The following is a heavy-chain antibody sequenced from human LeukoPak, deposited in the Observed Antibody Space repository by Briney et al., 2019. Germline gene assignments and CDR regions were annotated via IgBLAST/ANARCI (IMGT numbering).Heavy chain of an antibody. Sequence: GESLKISCKGFGYSFTNYWIGWVRQMPGKGLEWMGIIYPGDSDTRYSPSFQGQVTISADRSISTAYLQWSSLKASDTAMYYCARAPDNSGYYYFLQHWGQGTLVTVSS. CDR3: ARAPDNSGYYYFLQH. V-gene: IGHV5-51*01. D-gene: IGHD3-22*01. CDR1: GYSFTNYW. CDR2: IYPGDSDT. J-gene: IGHJ1*01.